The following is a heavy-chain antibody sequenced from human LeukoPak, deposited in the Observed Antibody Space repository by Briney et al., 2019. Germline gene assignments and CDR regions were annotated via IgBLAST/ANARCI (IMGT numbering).Heavy chain of an antibody. V-gene: IGHV4-34*01. CDR3: ARAYSSSWYFNWFDP. CDR2: INHSGST. CDR1: GGSFSGYY. Sequence: SETLSLTCAVYGGSFSGYYWSWIRQPPGKGLEWIGEINHSGSTYYNASLESRVTISVDTSKNQFSLKLSSVTAADTAVYYCARAYSSSWYFNWFDPWGQGTLVTVSS. D-gene: IGHD6-13*01. J-gene: IGHJ5*02.